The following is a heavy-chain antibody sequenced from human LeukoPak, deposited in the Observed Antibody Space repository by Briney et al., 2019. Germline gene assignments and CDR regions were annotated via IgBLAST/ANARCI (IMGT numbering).Heavy chain of an antibody. Sequence: SETLSLTCTVSGGSISSYYWSWIRQPPGKGLEWIGYIYYSGSTNYNPSLKSRVAISVDTSKNQFSLKLSSVTAADTAVYYCGTGGWGIANIWGQGTLVTVSS. CDR1: GGSISSYY. CDR2: IYYSGST. D-gene: IGHD6-13*01. CDR3: GTGGWGIANI. J-gene: IGHJ4*02. V-gene: IGHV4-59*01.